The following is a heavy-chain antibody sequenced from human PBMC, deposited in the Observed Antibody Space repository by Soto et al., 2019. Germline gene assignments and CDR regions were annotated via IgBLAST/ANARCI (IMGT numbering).Heavy chain of an antibody. J-gene: IGHJ4*02. Sequence: ASVKVSCKASGYTFTSYDINWVRQATGQGLEWMGWMNPKSGNTGYAQKFQGGVTMTRNTSISTAYMELSSLRSEDTAVYYCARASGMVRGVIVYYFDYWGQGTLVTVSS. CDR3: ARASGMVRGVIVYYFDY. CDR1: GYTFTSYD. CDR2: MNPKSGNT. D-gene: IGHD3-10*01. V-gene: IGHV1-8*01.